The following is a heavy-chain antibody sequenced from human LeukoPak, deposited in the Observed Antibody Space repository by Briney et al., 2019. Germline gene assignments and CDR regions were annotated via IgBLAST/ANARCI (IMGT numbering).Heavy chain of an antibody. CDR1: GFTFSSYA. V-gene: IGHV3-30-3*01. D-gene: IGHD1-14*01. Sequence: GRSLRLSCAASGFTFSSYAMHWVRQAPGKGLEWVAIISYDGSNKYYSDSMKGRFTISRDNSKNTLYLQMNSLRAEDTAVYYCAREYHQFDYWGQGTLVTVSS. CDR3: AREYHQFDY. CDR2: ISYDGSNK. J-gene: IGHJ4*02.